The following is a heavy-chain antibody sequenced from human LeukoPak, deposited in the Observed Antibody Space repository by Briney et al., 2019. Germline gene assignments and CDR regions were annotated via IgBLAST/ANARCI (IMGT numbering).Heavy chain of an antibody. CDR1: GFTVSSNY. CDR2: IYSGGST. V-gene: IGHV3-53*01. J-gene: IGHJ6*02. CDR3: ASTYYSNYLPSDYYYGMDV. Sequence: GGSLRLSCAASGFTVSSNYMSWVRQAPGKGLEWVSVIYSGGSTYYADSVEGRFTISRDNSKNTLYLQMNSLRAEDTAVYYCASTYYSNYLPSDYYYGMDVWGQGTTVTVSS. D-gene: IGHD4-11*01.